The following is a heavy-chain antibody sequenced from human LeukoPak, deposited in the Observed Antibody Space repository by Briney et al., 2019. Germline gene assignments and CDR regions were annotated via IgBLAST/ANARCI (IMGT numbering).Heavy chain of an antibody. J-gene: IGHJ4*02. CDR3: ARDGAERWLQFHDY. CDR1: GGSISSSIYY. Sequence: SETLSLTCIVSGGSISSSIYYWAWVRQPPGKGLEWIGSIYYSGSTYYSPSLKSRVTISVDTSKNQFSLKLSSVTAADTAVYYCARDGAERWLQFHDYWGQGTLVTVSS. CDR2: IYYSGST. V-gene: IGHV4-39*07. D-gene: IGHD5-24*01.